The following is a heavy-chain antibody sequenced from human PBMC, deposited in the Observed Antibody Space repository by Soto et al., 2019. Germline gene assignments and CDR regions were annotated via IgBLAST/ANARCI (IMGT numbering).Heavy chain of an antibody. Sequence: EVQLVESGGGLVQPGGSLRLSCAASGFTFSSYWMSWVRQAPGKGLEWVANIKQDGSEKYYVDSVKGRFTISRDNAKNSLDLQMNSLRAEDTAVYYCAREWLLWFGNGMDVWGQGTTVTVSS. CDR1: GFTFSSYW. V-gene: IGHV3-7*01. CDR3: AREWLLWFGNGMDV. J-gene: IGHJ6*02. D-gene: IGHD3-10*01. CDR2: IKQDGSEK.